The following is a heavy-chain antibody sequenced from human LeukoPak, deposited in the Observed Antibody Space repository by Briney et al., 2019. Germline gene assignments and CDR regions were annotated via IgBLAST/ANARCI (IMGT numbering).Heavy chain of an antibody. V-gene: IGHV1-46*01. J-gene: IGHJ4*02. D-gene: IGHD2-2*01. CDR3: RRNVTPVPGFGDY. Sequence: GASVKVSCKASGYTFTSYYIDWVRQAPGQGLEWMGIINPSGGSTSYAQKFQGRVTMTRDTSTSTVYMQLSSLRSEDTAVYYCRRNVTPVPGFGDYWARGTLVTVSS. CDR2: INPSGGST. CDR1: GYTFTSYY.